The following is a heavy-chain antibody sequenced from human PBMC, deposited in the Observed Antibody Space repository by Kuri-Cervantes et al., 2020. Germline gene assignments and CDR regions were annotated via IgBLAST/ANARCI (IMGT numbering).Heavy chain of an antibody. CDR2: IYYSGST. V-gene: IGHV4-39*01. CDR3: ARHEGEGVYFDY. Sequence: SETLSLTCTVSGGSISSYYWGWIRQPPGKGLEWIGSIYYSGSTYYNPSLKSRVTISVDTSKNQFSLKLSSVTAADTAVYYCARHEGEGVYFDYWGQGTLVTVSS. D-gene: IGHD3-16*01. J-gene: IGHJ4*02. CDR1: GGSISSYY.